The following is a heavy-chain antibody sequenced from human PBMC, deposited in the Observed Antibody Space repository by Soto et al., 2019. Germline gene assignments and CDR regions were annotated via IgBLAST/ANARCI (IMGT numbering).Heavy chain of an antibody. CDR2: ISYDGSNQ. D-gene: IGHD2-2*03. J-gene: IGHJ4*02. V-gene: IGHV3-30-3*01. Sequence: GGSLRLSCAASGFTFSSYVMHWVRQAPGKGLEWVAVISYDGSNQYYADSVKGRLTISRDNSKNTLYLQMNSLRAEDTAVYYCARALLGYCSSSSCPTADYWGQGTLVTVSS. CDR3: ARALLGYCSSSSCPTADY. CDR1: GFTFSSYV.